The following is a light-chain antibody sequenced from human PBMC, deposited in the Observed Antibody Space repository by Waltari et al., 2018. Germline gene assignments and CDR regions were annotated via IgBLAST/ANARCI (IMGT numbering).Light chain of an antibody. CDR2: DAS. CDR3: QMYVRLPVT. J-gene: IGKJ1*01. Sequence: EIVLTQSPGTLALSPGERATLSCRASQSVGRDLAWYQQKPGQAPRLLIYDASSRATGISDKFSGSGFGTDFSLTINRVEPEDFAVYFCQMYVRLPVTFGQGTKVEVK. V-gene: IGKV3-20*01. CDR1: QSVGRD.